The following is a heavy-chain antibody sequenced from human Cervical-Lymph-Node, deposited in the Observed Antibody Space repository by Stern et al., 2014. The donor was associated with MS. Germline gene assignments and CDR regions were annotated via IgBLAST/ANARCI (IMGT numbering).Heavy chain of an antibody. CDR3: ARGAYCGGDCYWGWFDS. CDR1: GGTFSDSA. D-gene: IGHD2-21*02. J-gene: IGHJ5*01. Sequence: VQLGQSGAEVRRPGSSVKVSCKSSGGTFSDSAFSWVRQAPGQGLEWVGGIIPLFGAADYAQKFQGRVTVTADEATVTAYMELSSLTSEDTAIYYCARGAYCGGDCYWGWFDSWGQGTLVIVSS. CDR2: IIPLFGAA. V-gene: IGHV1-69*01.